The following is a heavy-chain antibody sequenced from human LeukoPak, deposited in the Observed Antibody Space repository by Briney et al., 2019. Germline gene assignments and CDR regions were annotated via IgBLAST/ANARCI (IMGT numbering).Heavy chain of an antibody. Sequence: GGSLRLSCAASGFTFSGYAMSWVRQAPGKGLEWVSAISGSGGSTYYADSVKGRFTISRDNSKNTLYLQMNSLRAEDTAVYYCAKDYDSSGYSDYWGQGTLVTVSS. CDR1: GFTFSGYA. CDR2: ISGSGGST. V-gene: IGHV3-23*01. D-gene: IGHD3-22*01. J-gene: IGHJ4*02. CDR3: AKDYDSSGYSDY.